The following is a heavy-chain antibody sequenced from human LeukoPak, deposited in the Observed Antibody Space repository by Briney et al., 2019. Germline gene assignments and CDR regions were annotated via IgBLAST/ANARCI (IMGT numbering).Heavy chain of an antibody. Sequence: ASVKVSCKASGYTFTSCYMHWVRQAPGQGLEWMGWINPNSGGTNYAQKFQGRVTMTRDTSISTAYMELSRLRSDDTAVYYCARDWKLYCSGGSCLTDDYWGQGTLVTVSS. D-gene: IGHD2-15*01. J-gene: IGHJ4*02. CDR1: GYTFTSCY. CDR3: ARDWKLYCSGGSCLTDDY. CDR2: INPNSGGT. V-gene: IGHV1-2*02.